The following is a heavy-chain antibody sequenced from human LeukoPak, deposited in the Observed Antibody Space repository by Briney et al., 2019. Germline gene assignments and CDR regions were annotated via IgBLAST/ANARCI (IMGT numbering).Heavy chain of an antibody. CDR3: ARRWELDSDAFDI. V-gene: IGHV1-69*06. Sequence: ASVKVSCKASGGTFSSYAISWVRQAPGQGLEWMGGIIPIFGTANYAQKFQGRVTITADKSTSTAYMELSSLRSEDTAVYYCARRWELDSDAFDIWGQGTMVTVSS. CDR1: GGTFSSYA. J-gene: IGHJ3*02. CDR2: IIPIFGTA. D-gene: IGHD1-26*01.